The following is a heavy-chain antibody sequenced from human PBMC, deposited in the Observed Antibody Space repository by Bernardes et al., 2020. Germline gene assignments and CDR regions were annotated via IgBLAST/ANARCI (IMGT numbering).Heavy chain of an antibody. CDR3: ARDLEMESFGGKRYGDHEEG. Sequence: ASLKVSCKASGYTFTSYGISWVRQAPGQGLEWMGWISAYNGTTTYAQKLQGRVTMTTDTSTSTAYMELRSLRSDDTAVYYCARDLEMESFGGKRYGDHEEGWGQGTLVTGSS. CDR2: ISAYNGTT. D-gene: IGHD4-17*01. V-gene: IGHV1-18*01. CDR1: GYTFTSYG. J-gene: IGHJ4*02.